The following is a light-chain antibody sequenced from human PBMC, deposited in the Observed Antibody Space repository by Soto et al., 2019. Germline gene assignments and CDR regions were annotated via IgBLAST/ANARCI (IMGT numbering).Light chain of an antibody. CDR3: QQSYSTPWT. CDR2: AAS. Sequence: DIQMTQSPSSLSTSVGDRVTITCRASQSISSYLNWYQQKPGKAPKLLIYAASSLQSGVPSRFSGSGSGTDITLTISSLQSEDFATYYCQQSYSTPWTFGRGTKVEIK. J-gene: IGKJ1*01. V-gene: IGKV1-39*01. CDR1: QSISSY.